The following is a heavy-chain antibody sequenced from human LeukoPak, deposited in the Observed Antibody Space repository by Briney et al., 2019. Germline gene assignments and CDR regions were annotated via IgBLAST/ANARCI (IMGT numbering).Heavy chain of an antibody. J-gene: IGHJ5*02. V-gene: IGHV1-3*01. CDR3: ARGRGRTLGYCSSTSCSHRFDP. Sequence: ASVKVSCKASGYTFTSYAMHWVRQAPGQRLEWMGWINAGNGNTKYSQKFQGRVTITRDTSASTAYMELSSLRSEDTAVYYCARGRGRTLGYCSSTSCSHRFDPWGQGTLVTVSS. CDR2: INAGNGNT. D-gene: IGHD2-2*01. CDR1: GYTFTSYA.